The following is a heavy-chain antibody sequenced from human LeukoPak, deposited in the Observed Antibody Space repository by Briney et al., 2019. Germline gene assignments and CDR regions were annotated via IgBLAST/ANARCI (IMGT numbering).Heavy chain of an antibody. CDR2: IYYGGSA. J-gene: IGHJ6*02. Sequence: PSETLSLTCTVSGGSISSDYWSWIRQPPGKGLEWIGYIYYGGSANYNPSLKSRVTISVDTSKNQFSLKLSSVTAADTAVYYCARVRLAGTITSYYYYGMDVWGQGTTVTVSS. D-gene: IGHD1-7*01. CDR1: GGSISSDY. V-gene: IGHV4-59*01. CDR3: ARVRLAGTITSYYYYGMDV.